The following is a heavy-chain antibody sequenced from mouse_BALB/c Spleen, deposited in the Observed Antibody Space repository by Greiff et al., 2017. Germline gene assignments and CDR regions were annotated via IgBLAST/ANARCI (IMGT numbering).Heavy chain of an antibody. CDR3: ARDIRGTTGWDY. V-gene: IGHV7-3*02. Sequence: EVKLMESGGGLVQPGGSLRLSCATSGFTFTDYYMSWVRQPPGKALEWLGFIRNKANGYTTEYSASVKGRFTISRDNSQSILYLQMNTLRAEDSATYYCARDIRGTTGWDYWGQGTTLTVSS. CDR2: IRNKANGYTT. CDR1: GFTFTDYY. J-gene: IGHJ2*01. D-gene: IGHD1-1*01.